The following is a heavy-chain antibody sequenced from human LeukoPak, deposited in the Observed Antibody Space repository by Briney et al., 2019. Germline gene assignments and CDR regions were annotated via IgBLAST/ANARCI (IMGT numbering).Heavy chain of an antibody. Sequence: ASVTVSCTASGYTFTSYAMHWVRQAPGQRLEWMGWINAGNGNTKYSQKFQGRVTITRDTSASTAYVELSSLRSEDTAVYYCARGPDSSGYYLNYFDYWGQGTLVTVSS. CDR1: GYTFTSYA. CDR3: ARGPDSSGYYLNYFDY. V-gene: IGHV1-3*01. CDR2: INAGNGNT. J-gene: IGHJ4*02. D-gene: IGHD3-22*01.